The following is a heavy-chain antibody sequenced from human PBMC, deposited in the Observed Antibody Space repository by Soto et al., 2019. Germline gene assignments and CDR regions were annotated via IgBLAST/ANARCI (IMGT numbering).Heavy chain of an antibody. Sequence: QVQLVQSGAEVKKPGSSVKVSCKASGGTFSSYAISWVRQAPGQGLEWMGGIIPIFGTANYAQKFQGRVTITADEYTSTAYMELSSLIFEDTAVYYCARHTTMVRGVLFDYWGQGTLVTVSS. CDR3: ARHTTMVRGVLFDY. D-gene: IGHD3-10*01. CDR2: IIPIFGTA. J-gene: IGHJ4*02. CDR1: GGTFSSYA. V-gene: IGHV1-69*01.